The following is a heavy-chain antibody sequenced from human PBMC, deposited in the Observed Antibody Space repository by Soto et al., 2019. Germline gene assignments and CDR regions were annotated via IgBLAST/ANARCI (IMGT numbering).Heavy chain of an antibody. D-gene: IGHD3-9*01. J-gene: IGHJ4*02. V-gene: IGHV4-31*03. CDR2: IYYSGST. CDR3: ARAPSGDILTGYHNPFDY. Sequence: SETLSLTCTVSGGSISSGGYYWSWIRQHPGKGLEWIGYIYYSGSTYYNPSLKSRVTISVDTSKNQFSLKLSSVTAADTAVYYCARAPSGDILTGYHNPFDYWGQGTLVTVS. CDR1: GGSISSGGYY.